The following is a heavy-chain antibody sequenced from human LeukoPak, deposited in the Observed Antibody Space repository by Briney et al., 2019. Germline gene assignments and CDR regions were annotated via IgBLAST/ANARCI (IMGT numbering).Heavy chain of an antibody. V-gene: IGHV4-59*08. J-gene: IGHJ4*02. CDR1: GGSTSSDY. D-gene: IGHD1-26*01. Sequence: SETLSLTCTVSGGSTSSDYWSWIRQSPGKGLEWVGYVYNSGDTGKNPSLKSRVTILLDTSKNQCSLKLTSVSAADTAVYYCAREYSGSYDYWGQGTLVTVSS. CDR3: AREYSGSYDY. CDR2: VYNSGDT.